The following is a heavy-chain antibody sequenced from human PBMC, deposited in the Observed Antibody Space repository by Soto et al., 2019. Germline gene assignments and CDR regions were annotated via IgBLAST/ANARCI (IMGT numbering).Heavy chain of an antibody. V-gene: IGHV4-34*01. CDR3: ASRSLGVSAFDI. J-gene: IGHJ3*02. CDR1: GGSFSGYY. CDR2: INHSGST. Sequence: SETLSLTCAVYGGSFSGYYWSWIRQPPGKGLEWIGEINHSGSTNYNPSLKSRVTISVDTSKNQFSLKLSSVTAAEPAVYYCASRSLGVSAFDIWGKGTRVTASS.